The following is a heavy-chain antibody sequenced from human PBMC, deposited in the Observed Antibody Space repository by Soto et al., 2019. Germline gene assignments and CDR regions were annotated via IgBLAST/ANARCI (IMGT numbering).Heavy chain of an antibody. CDR1: GYTFTSYY. CDR3: ARETNYDFWSGYHPPAFDI. CDR2: INPSGGST. J-gene: IGHJ3*02. V-gene: IGHV1-46*03. D-gene: IGHD3-3*01. Sequence: ASVKVSCKASGYTFTSYYMHWVRQAPGQGLEWMRIINPSGGSTSYAQKFQGRVTMTRDTSTSTVYVELSSLRSEDTAVYYCARETNYDFWSGYHPPAFDIWGQGTMVTVSS.